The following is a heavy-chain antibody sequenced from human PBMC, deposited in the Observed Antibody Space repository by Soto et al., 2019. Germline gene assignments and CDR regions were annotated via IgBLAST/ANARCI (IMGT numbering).Heavy chain of an antibody. CDR3: AREAYSIAVAGTDDY. D-gene: IGHD6-19*01. Sequence: GGSLRLSCAASGFTFSSYAMHWVRQAPGKGLEWVAVISYDGSNKYYADSVKGRFTISRDNSKNTLYLQMNSLRAEDTAVYYCAREAYSIAVAGTDDYWGQGTLVTVSS. CDR1: GFTFSSYA. V-gene: IGHV3-30*04. J-gene: IGHJ4*02. CDR2: ISYDGSNK.